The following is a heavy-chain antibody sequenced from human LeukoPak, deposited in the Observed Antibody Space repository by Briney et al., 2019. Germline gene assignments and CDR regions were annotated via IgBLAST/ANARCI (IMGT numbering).Heavy chain of an antibody. D-gene: IGHD1-26*01. V-gene: IGHV4-59*08. CDR2: IYYSGST. Sequence: SETLSLTCTVSGGSISSYYWSWIRQPPGKGLEWIGYIYYSGSTNYNPSLKSRVTISVDTSKNQFSLKLSSVTAADTAVYYCARCVGANPFDYWGQGTLVTVSS. CDR1: GGSISSYY. J-gene: IGHJ4*02. CDR3: ARCVGANPFDY.